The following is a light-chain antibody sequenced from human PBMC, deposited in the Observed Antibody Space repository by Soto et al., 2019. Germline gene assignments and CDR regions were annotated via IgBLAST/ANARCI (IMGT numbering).Light chain of an antibody. CDR2: GAS. V-gene: IGKV3D-15*02. CDR3: QQYGSSPVT. J-gene: IGKJ1*01. CDR1: QFVSTN. Sequence: EIVMTQSPATLSVSPGERATLSCRASQFVSTNLAWYQQKPGQPPRLLIYGASTRATGIPARFSGSGSGTEFTLTISSLQSEDFAVYYCQQYGSSPVTFGQGTKVEIK.